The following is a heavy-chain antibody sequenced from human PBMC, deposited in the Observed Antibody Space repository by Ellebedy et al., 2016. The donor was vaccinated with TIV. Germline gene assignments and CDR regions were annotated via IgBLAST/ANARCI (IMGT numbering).Heavy chain of an antibody. J-gene: IGHJ4*02. D-gene: IGHD6-19*01. Sequence: GGSLRLXXAASGFTFSNAWMSWVRQAPGKGLEWVGRIKSKTDGGTTDYAAPVKGRFTISRDDSKNTLYLQMNSLKTEDTAVYYCTLEYSSGWSYDYWGQGTLVTVSS. CDR1: GFTFSNAW. CDR2: IKSKTDGGTT. V-gene: IGHV3-15*01. CDR3: TLEYSSGWSYDY.